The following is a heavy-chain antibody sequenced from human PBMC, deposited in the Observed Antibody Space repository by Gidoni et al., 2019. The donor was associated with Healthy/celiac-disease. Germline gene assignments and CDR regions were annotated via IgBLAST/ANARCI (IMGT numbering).Heavy chain of an antibody. D-gene: IGHD4-4*01. V-gene: IGHV1-69*01. CDR2: IIPIFGTA. Sequence: QVQLVPSGAEVTKPGSSVKVSCKASGGTFSSYAISWVRQAPGQGLEWMGGIIPIFGTANYAQKFQGRVTITADESTSTAYMELSSLRSEDTAVYYCARVPGRGNYDYYYYGMDVWGQGTTVTVSS. CDR1: GGTFSSYA. J-gene: IGHJ6*02. CDR3: ARVPGRGNYDYYYYGMDV.